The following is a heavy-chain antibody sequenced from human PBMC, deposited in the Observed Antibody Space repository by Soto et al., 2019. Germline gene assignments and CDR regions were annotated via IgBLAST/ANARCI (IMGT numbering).Heavy chain of an antibody. CDR2: ISAYNGNT. J-gene: IGHJ5*02. Sequence: ASVKVSCKASGYTFSSYGISWVRQAPVQGLEWMGWISAYNGNTDYAQKLQGRVTMTTDTSTSTAYMELRSLRSDDTAVYYCARAPVTPNNWFDPWGQGTLVTVSS. V-gene: IGHV1-18*01. CDR3: ARAPVTPNNWFDP. CDR1: GYTFSSYG. D-gene: IGHD4-17*01.